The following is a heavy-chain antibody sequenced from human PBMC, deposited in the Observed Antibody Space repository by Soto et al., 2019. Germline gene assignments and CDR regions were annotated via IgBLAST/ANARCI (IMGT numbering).Heavy chain of an antibody. CDR2: ISGSGGST. CDR1: GFTFSSYA. D-gene: IGHD3-10*01. CDR3: AKDLGITMVRGVIYYYYYYMDV. J-gene: IGHJ6*03. V-gene: IGHV3-23*01. Sequence: GGSLRLSCAASGFTFSSYAMSWVRQAPGKGLEWVSAISGSGGSTYYADSVKGRFTISRDNSKNTLYLQMNSLRAEATAVYYCAKDLGITMVRGVIYYYYYYMDVWGKGTTVTVSS.